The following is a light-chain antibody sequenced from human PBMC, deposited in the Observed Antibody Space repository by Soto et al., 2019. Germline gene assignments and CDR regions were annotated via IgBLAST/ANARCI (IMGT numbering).Light chain of an antibody. CDR2: AAS. CDR1: QGIGND. Sequence: AIQMTQSPSSLSAFVGDRVTITCRASQGIGNDLGWYQQKPGKAPKLLIYAASSLQSGVPSRFSGSGSGTDFTLTISSLQPEDFATYYCLQDYSYPFTFGPGTKVDIK. V-gene: IGKV1-6*01. CDR3: LQDYSYPFT. J-gene: IGKJ3*01.